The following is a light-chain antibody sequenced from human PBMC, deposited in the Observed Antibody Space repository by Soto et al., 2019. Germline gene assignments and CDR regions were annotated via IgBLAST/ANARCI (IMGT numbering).Light chain of an antibody. CDR3: QHRSSVFTT. Sequence: DIQLTQSPPSLSASVGDRVTITCRASKTISPFLNWYQCKPGKPPKLLIYESSNLRGGVSSRFRGSGSGTAFTLTIDRLQSDDFATYYCQHRSSVFTTFGQGTRLDSK. CDR2: ESS. V-gene: IGKV1-39*01. J-gene: IGKJ5*01. CDR1: KTISPF.